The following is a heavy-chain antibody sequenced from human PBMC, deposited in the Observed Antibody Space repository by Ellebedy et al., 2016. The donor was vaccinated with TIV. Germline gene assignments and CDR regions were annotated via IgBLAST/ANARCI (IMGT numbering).Heavy chain of an antibody. CDR1: GFTFNTYW. D-gene: IGHD3-16*01. CDR3: VRGGGAFDY. Sequence: GGSLRLSXAASGFTFNTYWMSWVRQAPGKGLEWVANIKQDGTDKYYLDSVKGRFVISRGNARKSLYLQMNSLRAEDTAVYYCVRGGGAFDYWGQGTLVIVSS. V-gene: IGHV3-7*04. J-gene: IGHJ4*02. CDR2: IKQDGTDK.